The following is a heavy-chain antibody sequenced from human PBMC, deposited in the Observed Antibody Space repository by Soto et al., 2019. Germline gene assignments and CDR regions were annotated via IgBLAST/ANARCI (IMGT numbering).Heavy chain of an antibody. D-gene: IGHD2-2*01. CDR2: IIPIFGTA. Sequence: SVKVSCKASGGTFSSYAISWVRQAPGQGLEWMGGIIPIFGTANYAQKFQGRVTITADESTSTAYMELSSLRSEGTAVYYCASRPQYCSSTSCHDYWGQGTLVTVSS. CDR3: ASRPQYCSSTSCHDY. V-gene: IGHV1-69*13. J-gene: IGHJ4*02. CDR1: GGTFSSYA.